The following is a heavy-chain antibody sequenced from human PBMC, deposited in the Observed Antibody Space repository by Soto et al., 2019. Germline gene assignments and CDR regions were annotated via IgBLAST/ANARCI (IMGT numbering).Heavy chain of an antibody. CDR2: IYWDDDK. CDR3: AHSPPPTVTTSAEYFQH. Sequence: QITLKESGPTLVKPTQTLTLTCTFSGFSLSTSGVGVNWIRQPPGKALEWLALIYWDDDKRYSPSLKSRLTITKXISXNXVVLTMTNMDPVDTATYYCAHSPPPTVTTSAEYFQHWGQGTLVTVSS. D-gene: IGHD4-17*01. J-gene: IGHJ1*01. V-gene: IGHV2-5*02. CDR1: GFSLSTSGVG.